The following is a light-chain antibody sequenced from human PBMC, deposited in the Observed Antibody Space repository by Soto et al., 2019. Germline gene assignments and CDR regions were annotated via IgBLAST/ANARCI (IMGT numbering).Light chain of an antibody. CDR1: KPISRSY. CDR3: QQYDAYDHVWT. J-gene: IGKJ1*01. CDR2: ATS. Sequence: VLTQTPGTLSLSPGDTAILTSRTSKPISRSYSAWWQQRPGQAPRLVVFATSSTAAGIPDRFSANASATQFSLISPGLQPEDFATYYCQQYDAYDHVWTFGQGTKV. V-gene: IGKV3-20*01.